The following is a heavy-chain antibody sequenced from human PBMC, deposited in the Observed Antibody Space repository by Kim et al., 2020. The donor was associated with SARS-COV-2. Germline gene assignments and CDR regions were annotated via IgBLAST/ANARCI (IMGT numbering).Heavy chain of an antibody. J-gene: IGHJ4*02. Sequence: GGSLRLSCAASGFTFSNAWMSWVRQAPGKGLEWVGRIKSKTDGWTTDYAAPVKGRFTISRDDSKNTLYLQMNSLKTEDTAVYYCTTDRGPLLRLGDDVDDYWGQGTLVTVSS. CDR2: IKSKTDGWTT. D-gene: IGHD3-16*01. CDR3: TTDRGPLLRLGDDVDDY. V-gene: IGHV3-15*01. CDR1: GFTFSNAW.